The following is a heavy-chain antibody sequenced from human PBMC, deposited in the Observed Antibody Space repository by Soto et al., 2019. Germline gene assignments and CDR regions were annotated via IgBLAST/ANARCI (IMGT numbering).Heavy chain of an antibody. CDR3: AKARVAGAGGSFDY. Sequence: GGSLRLSCAASGFTFDDYAMHWVRQAPGKGLEWVSGISWNSGSIGYADSVKGRFTISRDNAKNSLYLQMNSLRAEDTALYYCAKARVAGAGGSFDYWGQGTLVTVSS. CDR2: ISWNSGSI. D-gene: IGHD6-19*01. V-gene: IGHV3-9*01. CDR1: GFTFDDYA. J-gene: IGHJ4*02.